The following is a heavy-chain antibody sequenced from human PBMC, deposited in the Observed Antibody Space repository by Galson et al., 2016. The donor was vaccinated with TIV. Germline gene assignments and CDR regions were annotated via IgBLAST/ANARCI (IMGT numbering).Heavy chain of an antibody. D-gene: IGHD3-22*01. Sequence: SLRLSCAVSEFTFSSYTMCWLRHAPGKVLGWASSSSSSGDTTYYADSLKGRFTISNDNYQTTLYLQMNSLRAEDTDVYDCSNDTDFIYFYDDSAYDSWGQGTLVTVSS. CDR2: SSSSGDTT. CDR3: SNDTDFIYFYDDSAYDS. V-gene: IGHV3-23*01. J-gene: IGHJ4*02. CDR1: EFTFSSYT.